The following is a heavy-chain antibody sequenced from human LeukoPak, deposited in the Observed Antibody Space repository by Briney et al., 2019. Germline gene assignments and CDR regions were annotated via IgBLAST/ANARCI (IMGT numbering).Heavy chain of an antibody. CDR1: GYSLTTYW. CDR2: IYPGDSDT. D-gene: IGHD6-6*01. CDR3: ARRSSSSSSDWFDP. J-gene: IGHJ5*02. V-gene: IGHV5-51*01. Sequence: GESQKISCRGSGYSLTTYWIGWVRQMPGKGLEWMGIIYPGDSDTRYSPSFQGQVTMSADKSISTAYLQWTTLKASDTAMYYCARRSSSSSSDWFDPWGQGTLVTVSS.